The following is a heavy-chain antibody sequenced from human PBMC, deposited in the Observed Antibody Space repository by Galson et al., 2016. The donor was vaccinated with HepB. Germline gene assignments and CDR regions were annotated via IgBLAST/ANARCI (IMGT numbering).Heavy chain of an antibody. CDR2: INGDGSST. Sequence: SLRLSCAASGFTFSTYWMHWVRQAPGKGLVWVSRINGDGSSTGFADSVKGRFTISRDNAMNSLYLHMSSLRAEDTALYYCTRTISATAGIDWGQGTLVTVSS. V-gene: IGHV3-74*01. D-gene: IGHD6-13*01. J-gene: IGHJ4*02. CDR1: GFTFSTYW. CDR3: TRTISATAGID.